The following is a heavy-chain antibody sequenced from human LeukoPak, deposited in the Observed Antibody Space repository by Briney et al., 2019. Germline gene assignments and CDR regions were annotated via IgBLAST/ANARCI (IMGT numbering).Heavy chain of an antibody. CDR1: GYTFTSYY. CDR3: ARDYCSGGSCYPHRNYYFDY. J-gene: IGHJ4*02. D-gene: IGHD2-15*01. CDR2: INPSGGST. V-gene: IGHV1-46*01. Sequence: ASVKVSCKASGYTFTSYYKHWVRQAPGQGLEWMGIINPSGGSTSYAQKFQGRVTMTRDTSTSTVYMELSSLRSEDTAVYYCARDYCSGGSCYPHRNYYFDYWGQGTLVTVSS.